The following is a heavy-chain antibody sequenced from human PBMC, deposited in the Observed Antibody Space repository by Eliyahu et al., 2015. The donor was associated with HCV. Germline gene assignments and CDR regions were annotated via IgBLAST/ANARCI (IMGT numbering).Heavy chain of an antibody. CDR1: GGSFSRYY. J-gene: IGHJ6*04. V-gene: IGHV4-34*02. CDR3: ARGPSRMMDV. Sequence: QVQLQQWGAGLLKPSETLSLTCAVYGGSFSRYYWSWIRQPPGKGLEWIGEVDHSGRIDYNPSLKGRVTISVDTSKNQFSLKLSSVTAADSAVYYCARGPSRMMDVWGKGTTVTVSS. CDR2: VDHSGRI. D-gene: IGHD6-6*01.